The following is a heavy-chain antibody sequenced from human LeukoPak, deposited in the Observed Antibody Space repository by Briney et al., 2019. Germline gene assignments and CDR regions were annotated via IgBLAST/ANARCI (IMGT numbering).Heavy chain of an antibody. CDR1: GVSSSSHY. CDR3: VIRPLGYCSGTCRDY. J-gene: IGHJ4*02. Sequence: SETLSLTCTVSGVSSSSHYWTWIRQPPGKGLEWIGCVHYSGGTRYNPSLNSRVTISLDTSKNQFSLRLSSVTAADTAVYYCVIRPLGYCSGTCRDYWGQGTLVAISS. D-gene: IGHD2-2*01. V-gene: IGHV4-59*11. CDR2: VHYSGGT.